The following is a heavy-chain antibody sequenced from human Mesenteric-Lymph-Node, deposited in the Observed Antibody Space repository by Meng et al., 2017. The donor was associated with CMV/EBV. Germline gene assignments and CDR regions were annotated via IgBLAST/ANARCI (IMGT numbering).Heavy chain of an antibody. D-gene: IGHD3-3*01. CDR3: VRVRGTSRLWSNYWPRRGFDP. V-gene: IGHV3-74*01. CDR2: IDNDGSNT. J-gene: IGHJ5*02. CDR1: GFTFSNHW. Sequence: GESLKISCVASGFTFSNHWLHWVRQAPGKGLAWVSRIDNDGSNTAYADSVKGRFTISRDNAKNTLYLQMDSLRVEDTAFYFCVRVRGTSRLWSNYWPRRGFDPWGRGTLVTVSS.